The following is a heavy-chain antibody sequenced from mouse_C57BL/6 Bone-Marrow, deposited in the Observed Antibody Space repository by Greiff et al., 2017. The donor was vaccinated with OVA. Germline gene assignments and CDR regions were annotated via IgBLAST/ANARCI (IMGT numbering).Heavy chain of an antibody. CDR3: ARQLGRRAWFAY. D-gene: IGHD4-1*01. J-gene: IGHJ3*01. V-gene: IGHV5-9*01. Sequence: EVKLVESGGGLVKPGGSLKLSCAASGFTFSSYIMSWVRQTPEKRLEWVATISGGGGNTYYPDSVKGRFTISRDNAKNTLYLQMSSLRSEDTALYYCARQLGRRAWFAYWGQGTLVTVSA. CDR1: GFTFSSYI. CDR2: ISGGGGNT.